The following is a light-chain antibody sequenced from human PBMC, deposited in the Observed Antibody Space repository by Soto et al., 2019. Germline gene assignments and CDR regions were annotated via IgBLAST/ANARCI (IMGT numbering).Light chain of an antibody. Sequence: IVMTQSPATLSVSPGERATLSCRASQGIGSTLAWYQQKPGQTPRLLIYDASTRATGIPASFSGIGSGTEFTLIISSLQSEDFGVYYCQHYKTWPLSFGGGTKVDIK. CDR1: QGIGST. CDR2: DAS. J-gene: IGKJ4*01. V-gene: IGKV3-15*01. CDR3: QHYKTWPLS.